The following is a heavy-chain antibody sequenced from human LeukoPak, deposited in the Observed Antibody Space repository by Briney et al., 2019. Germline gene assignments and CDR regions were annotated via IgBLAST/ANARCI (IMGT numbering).Heavy chain of an antibody. D-gene: IGHD3-3*01. V-gene: IGHV4-4*07. CDR3: ARDGPYYDFWSGYSYYYGMDV. Sequence: SETLSLTYTVSGGSISSYYWSWIRQPAGKGLEWIGRIYTSGSTNYNPSLKSRVTMSVDTSKNQFSLKLSSVTAADTAVYYCARDGPYYDFWSGYSYYYGMDVWGQGTTVTVSS. CDR2: IYTSGST. J-gene: IGHJ6*02. CDR1: GGSISSYY.